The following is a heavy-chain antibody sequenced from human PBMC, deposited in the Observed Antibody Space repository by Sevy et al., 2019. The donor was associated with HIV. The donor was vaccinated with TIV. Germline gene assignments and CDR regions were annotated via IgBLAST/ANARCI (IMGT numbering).Heavy chain of an antibody. CDR3: ARVGGDCTSTTCYVFEY. D-gene: IGHD2-2*01. CDR1: GFSFSNYW. CDR2: INGDATAT. Sequence: GGSLRLSCAASGFSFSNYWMHWVRQAPGKGLVWVSRINGDATATTYADSVKGRFTISRDNAKNTLYLQMSSLRAEDTAVYYCARVGGDCTSTTCYVFEYWGQGTLVTVSS. J-gene: IGHJ4*02. V-gene: IGHV3-74*01.